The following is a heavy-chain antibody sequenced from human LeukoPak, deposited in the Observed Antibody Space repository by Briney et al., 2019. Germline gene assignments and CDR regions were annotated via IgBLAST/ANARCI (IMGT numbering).Heavy chain of an antibody. CDR3: AKVHCISTNCNHIWTYFDY. CDR1: GYTFTSHG. D-gene: IGHD2-2*01. J-gene: IGHJ4*02. CDR2: ITVNNGYT. V-gene: IGHV1-18*01. Sequence: ASVKVSCKAAGYTFTSHGFIWLRQAPGQGLEWMGWITVNNGYTKYAQELQGRVTMTTDTSTSTAYMELRSLRSDDTAVYYCAKVHCISTNCNHIWTYFDYWGQGTLVTVSS.